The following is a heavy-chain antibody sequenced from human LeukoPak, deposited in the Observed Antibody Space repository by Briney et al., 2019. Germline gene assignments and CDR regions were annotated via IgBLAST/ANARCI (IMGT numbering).Heavy chain of an antibody. D-gene: IGHD1-26*01. CDR2: IIPIFGTA. CDR3: ARGFKRYSGSLLGY. J-gene: IGHJ4*02. CDR1: GGTFSSYA. V-gene: IGHV1-69*05. Sequence: SVKVSCKASGGTFSSYAISWVRQAPGQGLEWMGGIIPIFGTANYAQKFQGRVTITTDESTSTAYMELSSLRSEDTAVYYCARGFKRYSGSLLGYWGQGTLVTVSS.